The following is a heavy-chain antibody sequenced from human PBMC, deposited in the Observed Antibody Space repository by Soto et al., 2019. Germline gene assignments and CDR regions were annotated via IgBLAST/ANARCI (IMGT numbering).Heavy chain of an antibody. CDR2: ISSSSSTI. J-gene: IGHJ4*02. D-gene: IGHD3-3*01. CDR3: ARVGTLVRFLEWAYCDY. Sequence: EVQLVESGGGLVQPGGSLRLSCAASGFTFSSYSMNWVRQAPGKWLEWDSHISSSSSTIYYADYVKGRFTISRDNAKYSLYLQMHSLRDEYTAVYYGARVGTLVRFLEWAYCDYWGQGPLVTVSS. CDR1: GFTFSSYS. V-gene: IGHV3-48*02.